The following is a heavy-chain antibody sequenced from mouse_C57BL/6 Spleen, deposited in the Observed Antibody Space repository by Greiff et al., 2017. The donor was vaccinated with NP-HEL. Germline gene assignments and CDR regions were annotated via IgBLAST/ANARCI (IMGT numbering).Heavy chain of an antibody. J-gene: IGHJ3*01. CDR2: IDPEDGET. CDR1: GFNIKDYY. Sequence: EVQLQQSGAELVKPGASVKLSCTASGFNIKDYYMHWVKQRTEQGLEWIGRIDPEDGETKYAPNFQGKATITADTSSNTAYLQLSSLTSEDTAVYYCARWGNSFAYWGQGTLVTVSA. V-gene: IGHV14-2*01. CDR3: ARWGNSFAY. D-gene: IGHD2-1*01.